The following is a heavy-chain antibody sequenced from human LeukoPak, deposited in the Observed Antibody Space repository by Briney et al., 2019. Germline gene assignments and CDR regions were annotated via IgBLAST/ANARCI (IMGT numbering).Heavy chain of an antibody. J-gene: IGHJ4*02. CDR1: GFTFSSYS. CDR2: ISSSSSYI. Sequence: GESLRLSCAASGFTFSSYSMNWVRQAPGKGLEWVSSISSSSSYIYHADSVKGRFTISRDNAKNSLYLQMNSLRAEDTAVYYCARDLLTAGIFGSNYWGEGTLVTVSS. D-gene: IGHD3-3*01. V-gene: IGHV3-21*01. CDR3: ARDLLTAGIFGSNY.